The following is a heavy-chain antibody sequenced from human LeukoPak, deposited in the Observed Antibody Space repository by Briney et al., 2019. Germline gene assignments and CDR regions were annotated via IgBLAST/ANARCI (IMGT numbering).Heavy chain of an antibody. Sequence: GESLKISCTGSGYRFTNYWIGWVRQMPGKGLEWMWLIYSDDYETWYSQPFQGQVTISADKSSSTAYLQWSSLEASDTAMYYCAIGGDSTTSCYRCFDYWRQRPVVSVFS. CDR1: GYRFTNYW. V-gene: IGHV5-51*01. D-gene: IGHD2-2*02. CDR3: AIGGDSTTSCYRCFDY. J-gene: IGHJ4*02. CDR2: IYSDDYET.